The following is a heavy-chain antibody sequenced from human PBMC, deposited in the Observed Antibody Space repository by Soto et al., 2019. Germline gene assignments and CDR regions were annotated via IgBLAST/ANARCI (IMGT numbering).Heavy chain of an antibody. CDR3: VSYDFWSGVELGGGYYFDY. CDR1: AYSISSGYY. CDR2: IYHSGST. J-gene: IGHJ4*02. Sequence: PSETLSLTCAVSAYSISSGYYWGWIRQPPGKGLEWIGSIYHSGSTYYNPSLKSRVTISVDTSKNQFSLKLSSVTAADTAVYYCVSYDFWSGVELGGGYYFDYWGQGTLVTVSS. V-gene: IGHV4-38-2*01. D-gene: IGHD3-3*01.